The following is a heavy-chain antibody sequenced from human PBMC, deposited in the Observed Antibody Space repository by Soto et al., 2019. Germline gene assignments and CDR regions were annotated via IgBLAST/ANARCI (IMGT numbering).Heavy chain of an antibody. J-gene: IGHJ4*02. Sequence: VQLVESGGGLVQPGGSLRLSCAASGFTVSSHYMSWVRQAPGKGLEWVSVIYSGGSTYYAKSVTGRFIISRDNSKSTVYHQMNSLRAEDTAVYYCARDRAISDYRSSGALGLWGQGTLVSVSS. D-gene: IGHD6-6*01. V-gene: IGHV3-66*01. CDR3: ARDRAISDYRSSGALGL. CDR1: GFTVSSHY. CDR2: IYSGGST.